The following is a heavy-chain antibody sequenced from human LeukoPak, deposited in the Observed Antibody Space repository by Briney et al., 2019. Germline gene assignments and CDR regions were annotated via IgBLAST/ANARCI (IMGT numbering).Heavy chain of an antibody. CDR1: GFTFSSYA. Sequence: GGSLRLSCAASGFTFSSYAMHWVRQAPGKGLEWVAVISYDGSNKYYAGSVKGRFTISRDNSKNTLYLQMNSLRAEDTAVYYCFSLGYCSGGSCYQSPGWFDPWGQGTLVTVSS. V-gene: IGHV3-30*04. D-gene: IGHD2-15*01. CDR2: ISYDGSNK. J-gene: IGHJ5*02. CDR3: FSLGYCSGGSCYQSPGWFDP.